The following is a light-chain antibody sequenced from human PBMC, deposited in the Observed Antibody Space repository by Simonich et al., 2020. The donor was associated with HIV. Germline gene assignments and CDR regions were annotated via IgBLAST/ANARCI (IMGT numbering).Light chain of an antibody. J-gene: IGKJ1*01. CDR1: QSISSW. V-gene: IGKV1-5*03. CDR2: KAS. Sequence: DIQMTQSPSTLSASVGDRVTITCRASQSISSWWAWYQQKPGKAPKLLIYKASSLESGVPSRFSGSGSGTEFTLTISSLHPDDFATYYCQQYNTYLRTFGQGTKVEIK. CDR3: QQYNTYLRT.